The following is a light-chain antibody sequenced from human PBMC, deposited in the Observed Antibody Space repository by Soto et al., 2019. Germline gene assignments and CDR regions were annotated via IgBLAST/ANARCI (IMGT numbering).Light chain of an antibody. V-gene: IGLV2-8*01. Sequence: QSALTQPPSASGSPGQSVTISCTGTSSDVGGYNYVSWYQQHPGTAPKLLIYEVNKRPSGVPDRFSGSKSDKAASLTVAGLEDEDEADYYCSSFAGGNNFLFGGGTKLTVL. CDR2: EVN. CDR1: SSDVGGYNY. CDR3: SSFAGGNNFL. J-gene: IGLJ2*01.